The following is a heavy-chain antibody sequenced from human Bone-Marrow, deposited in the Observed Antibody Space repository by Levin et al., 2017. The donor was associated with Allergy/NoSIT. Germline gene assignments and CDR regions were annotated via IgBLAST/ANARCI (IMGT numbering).Heavy chain of an antibody. CDR3: ARVSDYPGY. CDR2: VNSDGSST. CDR1: GFTFSSYW. V-gene: IGHV3-74*01. Sequence: TGGSLRLSCAASGFTFSSYWMHWVRQAPGKGLVWVSRVNSDGSSTNYADSVKGRFTISRDNAKNTLYLQMNSLRAEDTAVYYCARVSDYPGYWGQGTLVTVAA. D-gene: IGHD3-16*01. J-gene: IGHJ4*02.